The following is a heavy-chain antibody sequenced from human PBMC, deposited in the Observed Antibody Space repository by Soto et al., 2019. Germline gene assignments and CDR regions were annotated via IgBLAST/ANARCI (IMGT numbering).Heavy chain of an antibody. CDR3: ASHFPGHCSPTTCYGAGDY. J-gene: IGHJ4*02. D-gene: IGHD2-2*01. V-gene: IGHV1-69*02. CDR1: GDSFSSYS. CDR2: IIHSFTLT. Sequence: QVQLVQSGAEVKKPGSSVKVSCKASGDSFSSYSVIWVRQAPGQGLEWMGTIIHSFTLTNYAQRFQGRVTITADRSTYTVYMQLNSLRSDDTAVYYCASHFPGHCSPTTCYGAGDYWGQGTLVTVSS.